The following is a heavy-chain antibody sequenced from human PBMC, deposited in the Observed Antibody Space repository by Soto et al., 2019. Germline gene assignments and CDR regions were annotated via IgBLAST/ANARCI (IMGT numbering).Heavy chain of an antibody. CDR3: ARVFSSWYGPYYYYYMDV. Sequence: QMQLVQSGAEVKKTGSTVTVSCKALGNTFTYRYLHWVRQATGQGLEWMGWMNPNSGNTGYAQKFQGRVTMTRNTSISTAYMELSSLRSEDTAVYYCARVFSSWYGPYYYYYMDVWGKGTTVTVSS. V-gene: IGHV1-8*02. D-gene: IGHD6-13*01. J-gene: IGHJ6*03. CDR2: MNPNSGNT. CDR1: GNTFTYRY.